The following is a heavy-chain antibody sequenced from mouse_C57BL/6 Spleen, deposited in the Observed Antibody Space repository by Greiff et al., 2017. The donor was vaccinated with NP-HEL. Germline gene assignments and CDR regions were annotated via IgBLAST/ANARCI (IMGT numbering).Heavy chain of an antibody. D-gene: IGHD3-1*01. CDR3: ARRWATYYFDY. V-gene: IGHV1-69*01. CDR1: GYTFTSYW. Sequence: QVQLQQPGAELVMPGASVKLSCKASGYTFTSYWMHWVKQRPGQGLEWIGEIDPSDSYTNYNQKFKGKSTLTVDKSSSTAYMQLSSLTSEDSAVYYCARRWATYYFDYWGQGTTLTVSS. CDR2: IDPSDSYT. J-gene: IGHJ2*01.